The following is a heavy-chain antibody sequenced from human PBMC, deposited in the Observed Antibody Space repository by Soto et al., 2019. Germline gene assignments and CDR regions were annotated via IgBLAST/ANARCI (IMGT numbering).Heavy chain of an antibody. CDR3: ARALVEVPAPPRLDAFDL. Sequence: EIQLVESGGGLIQAGGSLRLSCAASGFIVRDNFMIWVRQAPGKGLEWVSALYRGGVAYYADAVKGRFIISRDNPENTLYLQMTSLRADDSAIYYCARALVEVPAPPRLDAFDLWGQGTVVTVS. D-gene: IGHD2-21*02. V-gene: IGHV3-53*01. J-gene: IGHJ3*01. CDR1: GFIVRDNF. CDR2: LYRGGVA.